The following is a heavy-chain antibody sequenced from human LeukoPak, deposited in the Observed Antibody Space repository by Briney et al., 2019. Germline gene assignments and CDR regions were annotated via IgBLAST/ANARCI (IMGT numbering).Heavy chain of an antibody. CDR3: AKVSSTLASAGPLAFDH. Sequence: GATVKISFKAAGYICTDYVIHWGQQGQGKGIRWMGHIDPEDGEAVYADKLQDRVTITADTSTDTVYMHLSSLRSDDTAVYFCAKVSSTLASAGPLAFDHWGQGTLITVSS. J-gene: IGHJ4*02. D-gene: IGHD6-13*01. V-gene: IGHV1-69-2*01. CDR2: IDPEDGEA. CDR1: GYICTDYV.